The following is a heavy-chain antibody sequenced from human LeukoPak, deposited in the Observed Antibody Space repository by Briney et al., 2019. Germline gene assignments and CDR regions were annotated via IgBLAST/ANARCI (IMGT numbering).Heavy chain of an antibody. J-gene: IGHJ6*03. V-gene: IGHV4-59*01. CDR2: IYYSGST. Sequence: SSETLSLTCTVSGGSISSNYWSWIRQPPGKGLEWIGYIYYSGSTNYNPSLKSRVTISVDTSKNQFSLKLSSVTAADTAVYYCARGLGYCSSTSCYAGIFIYYYYYMDVWGKGTTVTISS. D-gene: IGHD2-2*01. CDR1: GGSISSNY. CDR3: ARGLGYCSSTSCYAGIFIYYYYYMDV.